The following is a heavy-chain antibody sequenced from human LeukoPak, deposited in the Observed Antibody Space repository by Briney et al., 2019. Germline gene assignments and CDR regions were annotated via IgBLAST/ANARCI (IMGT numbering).Heavy chain of an antibody. J-gene: IGHJ3*02. CDR1: GFTLSSYA. CDR2: ISGNGDST. CDR3: ARGYDRAFDI. V-gene: IGHV3-23*01. Sequence: GGSLRLSCAASGFTLSSYAMSWVRQAPGKGLEWVSAISGNGDSTYYADSVKGRLTISRDNSKNTLYLQMNSLRADDTAVYYCARGYDRAFDIWGQGTMVTVSS. D-gene: IGHD2-2*01.